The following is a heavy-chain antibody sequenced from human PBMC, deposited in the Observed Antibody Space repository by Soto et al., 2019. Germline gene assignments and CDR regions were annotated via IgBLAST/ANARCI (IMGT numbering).Heavy chain of an antibody. Sequence: SEILALTCAVYGGSFSGYYWSWIRQPPGKGLEWIGEINHSGSTNYNPSLKSRVTISVDTSKNQFSLKLSSVTAADTAVYYCARGRVGWYYDFWSGYSKSDAFDIWGQGTMVTVS. CDR1: GGSFSGYY. D-gene: IGHD3-3*01. CDR3: ARGRVGWYYDFWSGYSKSDAFDI. CDR2: INHSGST. V-gene: IGHV4-34*01. J-gene: IGHJ3*02.